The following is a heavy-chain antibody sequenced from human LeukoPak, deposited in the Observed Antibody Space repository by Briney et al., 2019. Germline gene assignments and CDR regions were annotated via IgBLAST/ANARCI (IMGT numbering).Heavy chain of an antibody. Sequence: GGSLRLSCAASGFTFSSYWMHWVRQAPGKGVVWVSRINRDGSRTNYADSVKGGFTISRDKAKKTVYMQMNSLRDADTAVYYCARDIVFRFNWFHPLGQGTLVTVSS. D-gene: IGHD2-15*01. CDR1: GFTFSSYW. V-gene: IGHV3-74*01. CDR2: INRDGSRT. CDR3: ARDIVFRFNWFHP. J-gene: IGHJ5*02.